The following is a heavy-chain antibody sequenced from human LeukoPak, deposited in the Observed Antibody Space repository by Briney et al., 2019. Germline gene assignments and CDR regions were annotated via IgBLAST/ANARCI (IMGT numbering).Heavy chain of an antibody. CDR1: GFNFNSFA. J-gene: IGHJ4*02. V-gene: IGHV3-7*01. D-gene: IGHD1-14*01. CDR3: ARDSDHIDGANFDY. CDR2: IKQDGSGK. Sequence: GGSLRLSCAASGFNFNSFAMNWVRQAPGKGLEWVANIKQDGSGKYYVDSVKGRFTISRDNAKKSLYLQMNSLRAEDTAVYYCARDSDHIDGANFDYWGQGTLVTVSS.